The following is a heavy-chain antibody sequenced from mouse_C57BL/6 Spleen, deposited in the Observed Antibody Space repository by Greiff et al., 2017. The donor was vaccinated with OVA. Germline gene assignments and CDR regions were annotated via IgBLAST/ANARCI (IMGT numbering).Heavy chain of an antibody. J-gene: IGHJ3*01. CDR2: ISSGSSTI. Sequence: DVKLVESGGGLVKPGGSLKLSCAASGFTFSDYGMHWVRQAPEKGLEWVAYISSGSSTIYYADTVKGRFTISRDNARNTLYLQMSSLKSEDTAMYYCTRDEGWFAYWGQGTLVTVSA. V-gene: IGHV5-17*03. CDR3: TRDEGWFAY. CDR1: GFTFSDYG.